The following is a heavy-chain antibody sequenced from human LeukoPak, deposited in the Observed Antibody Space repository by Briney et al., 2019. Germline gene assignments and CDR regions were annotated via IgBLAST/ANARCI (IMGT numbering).Heavy chain of an antibody. CDR3: AKSSGYFDY. J-gene: IGHJ4*02. CDR2: TYYRSKWYY. Sequence: PSQTLSLTCAISGDSVSSNNGAWNWIRQSPSRGLEWLGRTYYRSKWYYDYAVSLKSRITINPDTSKNQFSLLLNSVTPEDTAVYYCAKSSGYFDYWGQGILVTVSS. V-gene: IGHV6-1*01. D-gene: IGHD3-22*01. CDR1: GDSVSSNNGA.